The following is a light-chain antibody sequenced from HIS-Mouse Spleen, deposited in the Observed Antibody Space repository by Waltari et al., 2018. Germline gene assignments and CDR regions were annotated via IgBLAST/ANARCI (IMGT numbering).Light chain of an antibody. CDR2: QAR. V-gene: IGLV2-14*01. CDR3: SSYTSSSFNVV. J-gene: IGLJ2*01. Sequence: QSALTQPASVSGSPGQSITISCTGTSSDVGGYNYVSWYQQHPGKAPKLMIYQARNRPAGVSNRFSGSKSGNTASLTISGLQAEDEADYYCSSYTSSSFNVVFGGGTKLTVL. CDR1: SSDVGGYNY.